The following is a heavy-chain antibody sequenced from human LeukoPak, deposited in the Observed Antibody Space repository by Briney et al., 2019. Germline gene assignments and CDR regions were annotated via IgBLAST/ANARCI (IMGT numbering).Heavy chain of an antibody. D-gene: IGHD6-13*01. J-gene: IGHJ4*02. CDR1: GGSFSGYY. Sequence: PSETLSLTCAVYGGSFSGYYWGWIRQPPGKGLEWIGSIYHSGSTYYNPSLKSRVTISVDTSKNQFSLKLSSVTAADTAVYYCATGVHGIAAAGDYYFDYWGQGTLVTVSS. V-gene: IGHV4-38-2*01. CDR3: ATGVHGIAAAGDYYFDY. CDR2: IYHSGST.